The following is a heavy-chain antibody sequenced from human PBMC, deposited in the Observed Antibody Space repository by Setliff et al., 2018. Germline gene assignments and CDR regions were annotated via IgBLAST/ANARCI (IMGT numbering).Heavy chain of an antibody. CDR1: GYTLVRNY. J-gene: IGHJ6*02. Sequence: ASVKVSCKASGYTLVRNYMYWVRQAPGQGLEWMGIINPGGGSTSYAENFQGRITLTSDTSTSTVFMELSSLRLEDTAVYYCARGKMDVVAVAGKYCVMDVWGQGTTVTVSS. V-gene: IGHV1-46*01. CDR3: ARGKMDVVAVAGKYCVMDV. CDR2: INPGGGST. D-gene: IGHD6-19*01.